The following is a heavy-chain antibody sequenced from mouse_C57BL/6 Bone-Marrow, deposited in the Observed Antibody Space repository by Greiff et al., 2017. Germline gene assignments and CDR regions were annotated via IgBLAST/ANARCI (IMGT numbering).Heavy chain of an antibody. J-gene: IGHJ2*01. CDR3: TWIYYGSYGYYFDY. Sequence: EVQLQQSGGGLVQPGGSMKLSCVASGFTFSNYWMNWVRQSPEKGLEWVAQIRLKSDNYATPYAESVKGRFTISRDNSKSSVYLQMNNLRAEDTGIYYCTWIYYGSYGYYFDYWGQGTTLTVSS. CDR2: IRLKSDNYAT. D-gene: IGHD2-1*01. V-gene: IGHV6-3*01. CDR1: GFTFSNYW.